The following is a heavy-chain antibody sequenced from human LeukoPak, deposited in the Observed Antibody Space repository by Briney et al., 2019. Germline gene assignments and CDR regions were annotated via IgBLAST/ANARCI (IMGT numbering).Heavy chain of an antibody. Sequence: YTXXXYYMHWVRQAPGQGLEWMGIINPSGGSTSYAQKFQGRVTMTRDTSTSTVYMELSSLRSEDTAVYYCARSLSSSRYWFDPWGQGTLVTVSS. CDR1: YTXXXYY. D-gene: IGHD6-13*01. J-gene: IGHJ5*02. CDR3: ARSLSSSRYWFDP. V-gene: IGHV1-46*01. CDR2: INPSGGST.